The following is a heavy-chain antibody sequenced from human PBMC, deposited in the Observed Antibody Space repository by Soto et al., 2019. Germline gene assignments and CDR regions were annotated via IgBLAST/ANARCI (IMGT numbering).Heavy chain of an antibody. CDR3: ASCTPGESSTSHYYYYGMDV. CDR2: IIPIFGTA. CDR1: GGTFSSYA. J-gene: IGHJ6*02. Sequence: ASVKVSCKASGGTFSSYAISWVRQAPGQGLEWMGGIIPIFGTANYAQKFQGRVTITADESTSTAYMELSSLRSEDTAVYYCASCTPGESSTSHYYYYGMDVWGQGTTVTVSS. V-gene: IGHV1-69*13. D-gene: IGHD2-8*01.